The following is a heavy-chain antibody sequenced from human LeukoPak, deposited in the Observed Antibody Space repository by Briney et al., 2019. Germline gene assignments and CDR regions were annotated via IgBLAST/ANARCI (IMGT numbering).Heavy chain of an antibody. CDR3: GRLRSLDQ. J-gene: IGHJ4*02. D-gene: IGHD5-24*01. Sequence: PGGSLRLSCAASGFLFNKYWMTWVRQAPGKGLEWVANIKEDDSEIYYVDSVKGRFTISRDNAKKSLYLHMSSLRVEDTAVYFCGRLRSLDQCGQGTLVTVSS. CDR1: GFLFNKYW. CDR2: IKEDDSEI. V-gene: IGHV3-7*01.